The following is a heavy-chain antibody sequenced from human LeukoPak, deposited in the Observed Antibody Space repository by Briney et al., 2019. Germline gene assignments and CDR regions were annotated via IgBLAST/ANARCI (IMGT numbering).Heavy chain of an antibody. CDR1: GYTFTSYA. J-gene: IGHJ6*02. D-gene: IGHD2-15*01. V-gene: IGHV1-69*13. CDR3: ARGPVRVVDCSGGSCYSEVYYYYGMDV. CDR2: IIPIFGTA. Sequence: ASVKVSCKASGYTFTSYAISWVRQAPGQGLEWMGGIIPIFGTANYAQKFQGRVTITADESTSTAYMELSSLRSEDTAVYYCARGPVRVVDCSGGSCYSEVYYYYGMDVWGQGTTVTVSS.